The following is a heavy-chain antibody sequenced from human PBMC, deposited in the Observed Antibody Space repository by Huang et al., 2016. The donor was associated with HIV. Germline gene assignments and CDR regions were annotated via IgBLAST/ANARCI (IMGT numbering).Heavy chain of an antibody. V-gene: IGHV3-23*01. CDR1: GFTFRNFA. J-gene: IGHJ3*01. CDR3: ARAMFLIGSGGPIVPTGGAFDF. CDR2: MMGASVST. D-gene: IGHD3-10*01. Sequence: EVQLLESGGGLVQPGGSLRLSCAASGFTFRNFAITWVRQAPGKGLDGDSTMMGASVSTNYADTVEGRVTVSRDNSNNTLWLQMNNLRAEDTAVYFCARAMFLIGSGGPIVPTGGAFDFWGQGTMVIVSS.